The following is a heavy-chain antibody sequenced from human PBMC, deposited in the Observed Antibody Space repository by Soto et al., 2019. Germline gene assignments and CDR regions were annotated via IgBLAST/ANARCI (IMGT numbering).Heavy chain of an antibody. J-gene: IGHJ5*02. CDR1: GYNFADYW. Sequence: GESLKISCKGFGYNFADYWMAWVRLMPREGLGRSGIGHPSYSDTTYNTSSHSQVTISADNTISTAYLLWSSLKASDSAMEYCARRLYYYCKSGRYDGWFDPWGQGTLVTVSS. CDR3: ARRLYYYCKSGRYDGWFDP. CDR2: GHPSYSDT. D-gene: IGHD3-10*01. V-gene: IGHV5-51*01.